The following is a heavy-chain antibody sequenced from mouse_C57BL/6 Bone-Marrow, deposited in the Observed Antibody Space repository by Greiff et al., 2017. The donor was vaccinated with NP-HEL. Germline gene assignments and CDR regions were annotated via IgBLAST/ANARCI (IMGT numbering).Heavy chain of an antibody. Sequence: EVMLVESGGDLVKPGGSLKLSCAASGFTFSSYGMSWVRQTPDKRLEWVATISSGGSYTYYPDSVKGRFTISRDNAKNTLYLQMSSLKSEDTAMYYCARRTTVVSYWYFDVWGTGTTVTVSS. J-gene: IGHJ1*03. CDR3: ARRTTVVSYWYFDV. CDR2: ISSGGSYT. CDR1: GFTFSSYG. V-gene: IGHV5-6*02. D-gene: IGHD1-1*01.